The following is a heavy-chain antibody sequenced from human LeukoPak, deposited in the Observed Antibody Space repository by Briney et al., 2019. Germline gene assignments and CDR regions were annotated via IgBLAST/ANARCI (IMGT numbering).Heavy chain of an antibody. Sequence: GGSLRLSCAASGFTFSDYYMSWIRQAPGKGLEWVSYISSSGSTIYYADSVKGRFTIARDNNKNSLHLQMDSQRAKDTAVYYCASAGGYGSILDYWGQVTRVIDSS. CDR2: ISSSGSTI. J-gene: IGHJ4*02. CDR3: ASAGGYGSILDY. CDR1: GFTFSDYY. V-gene: IGHV3-11*04. D-gene: IGHD3-10*01.